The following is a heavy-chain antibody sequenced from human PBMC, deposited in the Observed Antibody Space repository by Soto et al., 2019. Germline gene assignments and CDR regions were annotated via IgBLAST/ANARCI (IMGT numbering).Heavy chain of an antibody. CDR3: ARTRDNNINYHYVLDV. J-gene: IGHJ6*02. D-gene: IGHD3-22*01. V-gene: IGHV4-61*01. Sequence: SETLSLTCTVSGASVSSPTHYWNWIRQSPGKGLEWIGFVYYSGITNYSPSLKSRVTISLDTSKDQFSLRLTSVTAADTAVYYCARTRDNNINYHYVLDVWGQGTTVIVSS. CDR2: VYYSGIT. CDR1: GASVSSPTHY.